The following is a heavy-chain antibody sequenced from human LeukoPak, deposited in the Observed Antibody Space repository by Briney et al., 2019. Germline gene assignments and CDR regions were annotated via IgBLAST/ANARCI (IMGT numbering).Heavy chain of an antibody. J-gene: IGHJ4*02. D-gene: IGHD4-17*01. CDR1: GFTFSNHW. CDR3: ARGPNYGARTDYLDC. V-gene: IGHV3-7*03. Sequence: PGGSLRLSCAASGFTFSNHWMNWVRQAPGKGLEWVANIKKGGGERNYVSSVRGRFTVSRDDAMNSLYLQMNSLRAEDTAIYYCARGPNYGARTDYLDCWGLGTLVIVSS. CDR2: IKKGGGER.